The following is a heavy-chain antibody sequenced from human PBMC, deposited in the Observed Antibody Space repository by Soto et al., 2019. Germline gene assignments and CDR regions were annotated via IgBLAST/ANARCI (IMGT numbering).Heavy chain of an antibody. CDR2: MNAGNFNT. CDR1: GYTFTSYA. D-gene: IGHD6-13*01. CDR3: SREFYDIAAAARAAGPDY. V-gene: IGHV1-3*01. Sequence: ASVKVSCKASGYTFTSYAMHLVRQAPVQILELIVWMNAGNFNTKYSQKFQGRFTITMYTSASTGCIERIILISEYTAVYYCSREFYDIAAAARAAGPDYWGQGTLVTVSS. J-gene: IGHJ4*02.